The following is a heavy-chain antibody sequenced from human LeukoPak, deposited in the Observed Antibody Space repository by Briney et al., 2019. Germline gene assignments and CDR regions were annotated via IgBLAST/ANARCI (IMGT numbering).Heavy chain of an antibody. D-gene: IGHD6-19*01. J-gene: IGHJ4*02. CDR1: GFTFDDYA. CDR2: ISWNSGSI. V-gene: IGHV3-9*01. Sequence: GGSLRLSCAASGFTFDDYAMHWVRQAPGKGLEWVSGISWNSGSIGYADSVKGRFTISRDNAKNSLYLQMNSLRAEDTALYYCAKDRAGSSGWHGSFGFDYWGQGTLVTVSS. CDR3: AKDRAGSSGWHGSFGFDY.